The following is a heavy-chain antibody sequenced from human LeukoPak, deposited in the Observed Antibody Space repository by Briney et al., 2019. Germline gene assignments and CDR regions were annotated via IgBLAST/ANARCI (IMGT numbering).Heavy chain of an antibody. Sequence: GGSLRLSCAASGFTFSSYGMHWVRQAPGKGLEWVAVIWYDGSNKYYADSVKGRFTISRDNSKNTLYLQMNSLRAEDTAVYYCAKDVAQRVVQQLRTGSRVLSPYYYGMDVWGQGTTVTVSS. CDR3: AKDVAQRVVQQLRTGSRVLSPYYYGMDV. D-gene: IGHD1-1*01. J-gene: IGHJ6*02. CDR2: IWYDGSNK. V-gene: IGHV3-33*06. CDR1: GFTFSSYG.